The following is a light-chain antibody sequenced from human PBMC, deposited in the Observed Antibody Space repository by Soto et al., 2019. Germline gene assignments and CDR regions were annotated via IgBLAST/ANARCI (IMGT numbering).Light chain of an antibody. V-gene: IGLV2-8*01. CDR2: EVT. CDR3: CSYAGSILR. J-gene: IGLJ1*01. CDR1: SSDVGLYNY. Sequence: QSALTQPPSASGSPGQSVTISCTGTSSDVGLYNYVSWYQQQPGKAPKLIIYEVTKRPSGVPDRFSGSKSGNTASLTVSGLQAEDEADYYCCSYAGSILRFGSGTKVTVL.